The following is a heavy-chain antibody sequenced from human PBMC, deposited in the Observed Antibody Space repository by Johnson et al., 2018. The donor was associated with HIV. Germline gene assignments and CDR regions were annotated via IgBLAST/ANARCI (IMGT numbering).Heavy chain of an antibody. V-gene: IGHV3-30*02. CDR2: IRYDGSNK. J-gene: IGHJ3*02. CDR3: ARGLRGFSYGTPFGAFDI. D-gene: IGHD5-18*01. CDR1: GFTFSSYG. Sequence: QVQLVESGGGVVQPGGSLRLSCVVSGFTFSSYGMHWVRQAPGKGLEWVAFIRYDGSNKYYADSVKGRFTISRDNSKNTLYLQMNSLRAEDTAIYYCARGLRGFSYGTPFGAFDIWGQGTMVTVSS.